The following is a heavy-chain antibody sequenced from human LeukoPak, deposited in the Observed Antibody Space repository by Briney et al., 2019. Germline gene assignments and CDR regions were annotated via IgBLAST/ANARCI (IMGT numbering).Heavy chain of an antibody. CDR1: GFTVSSNY. J-gene: IGHJ6*02. Sequence: GGSLRLSCAASGFTVSSNYMSWVRQAPGKGLEWVSVIYSGGSTYYADSVKGRFTISRDNSKNTLYLQMNSLRAEDTAVYYCARLYYDFWSGYYSYGAYYGMDVWGQGTTVTVSS. D-gene: IGHD3-3*01. V-gene: IGHV3-53*01. CDR3: ARLYYDFWSGYYSYGAYYGMDV. CDR2: IYSGGST.